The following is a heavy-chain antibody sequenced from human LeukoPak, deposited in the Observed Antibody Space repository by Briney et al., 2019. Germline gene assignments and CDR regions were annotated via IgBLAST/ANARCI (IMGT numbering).Heavy chain of an antibody. D-gene: IGHD3-3*01. CDR3: TTTIFGSGGY. J-gene: IGHJ4*02. CDR1: GFTFSDAW. V-gene: IGHV3-15*01. CDR2: IRSKTDGGTR. Sequence: GGSLRLSCAASGFTFSDAWMTWVRQAPGKGLEWAGRIRSKTDGGTRDYAAPVKGRFTISRDDSKSTLYLQMNSLKTEDTGIYYCTTTIFGSGGYWGQGTLVTVSS.